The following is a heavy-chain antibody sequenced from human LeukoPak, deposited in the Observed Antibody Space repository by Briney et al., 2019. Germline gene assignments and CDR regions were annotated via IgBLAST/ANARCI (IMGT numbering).Heavy chain of an antibody. CDR3: ARGQNYDILTGPSQVAFDI. Sequence: GVSVKVSCKASGYTFTSYDINWVRQATGQGLEWMGWMNPNSGNTGYAQKFQGRVTMTRNTSISTAYMELSSLRSEDTAVYYCARGQNYDILTGPSQVAFDIWGQGTMVTVSS. D-gene: IGHD3-9*01. CDR1: GYTFTSYD. CDR2: MNPNSGNT. J-gene: IGHJ3*02. V-gene: IGHV1-8*01.